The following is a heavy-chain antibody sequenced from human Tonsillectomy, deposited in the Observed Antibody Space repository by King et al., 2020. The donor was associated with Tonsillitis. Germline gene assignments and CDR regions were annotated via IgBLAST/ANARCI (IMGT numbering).Heavy chain of an antibody. CDR3: VRDRTGSGYSNEGGWVDY. D-gene: IGHD3-22*01. CDR2: IIPIFGTA. Sequence: QLVQSGAEVKKPGSSVKVSCKASGGTFSSYAISWVRQAPGQGLEWMGGIIPIFGTANYAQKFQGRVTITADESTSTAYMELSSLRYEDTAVYYCVRDRTGSGYSNEGGWVDYWGQGTLVTVSS. CDR1: GGTFSSYA. V-gene: IGHV1-69*01. J-gene: IGHJ4*02.